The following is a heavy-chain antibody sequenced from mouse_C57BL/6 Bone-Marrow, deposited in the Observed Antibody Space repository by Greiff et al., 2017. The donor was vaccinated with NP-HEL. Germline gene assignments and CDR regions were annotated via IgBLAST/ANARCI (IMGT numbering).Heavy chain of an antibody. J-gene: IGHJ1*03. Sequence: VQLQQSGPELVKPGASVKISCKASGYAFSSSWMNWVKQRPGTGLEWIGRIYPGDGDTNYNGKFKGKATLTADKSSSTAYMQLSSLTSEDSAVYFCARRGFYYYGSNWYFDVWGTGTTVTVSS. CDR1: GYAFSSSW. CDR2: IYPGDGDT. V-gene: IGHV1-82*01. D-gene: IGHD1-1*01. CDR3: ARRGFYYYGSNWYFDV.